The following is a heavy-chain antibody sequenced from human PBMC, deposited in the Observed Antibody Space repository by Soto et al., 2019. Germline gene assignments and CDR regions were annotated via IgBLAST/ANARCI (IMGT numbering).Heavy chain of an antibody. V-gene: IGHV4-4*02. CDR2: IFHDGTA. J-gene: IGHJ4*02. D-gene: IGHD3-22*01. CDR1: GVSISSGNW. Sequence: TSETLSLTCAVSGVSISSGNWWTWVRQTPQRGLEYIGEIFHDGTANYYPSFERRVAISVDTSKNQFSLKLTSVTAADTAIYFCARLVYDTRLNNMYFDFWGQGALVTVSS. CDR3: ARLVYDTRLNNMYFDF.